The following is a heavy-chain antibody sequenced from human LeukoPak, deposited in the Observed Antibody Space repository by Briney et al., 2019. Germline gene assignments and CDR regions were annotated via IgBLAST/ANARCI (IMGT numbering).Heavy chain of an antibody. V-gene: IGHV1-69*13. CDR1: GGTFSSYA. Sequence: GASVKVSCKASGGTFSSYAISWVRQAPGRGLEWMGGIIPIFGTANYAQKFQGRVTITADESTSTAYMELSSLRSEDTAVYYCARGVIVVVPAAIRGDYYYYYYMDVWGKGTTVTVSS. J-gene: IGHJ6*03. CDR3: ARGVIVVVPAAIRGDYYYYYYMDV. D-gene: IGHD2-2*01. CDR2: IIPIFGTA.